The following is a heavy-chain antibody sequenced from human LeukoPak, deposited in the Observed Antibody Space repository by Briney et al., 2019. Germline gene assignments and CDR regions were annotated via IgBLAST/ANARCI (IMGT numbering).Heavy chain of an antibody. V-gene: IGHV4-39*01. CDR3: ARHGRQLPTYPHFRY. Sequence: SETLSLTCTVSGGSISSSSYYWGWIRQPPGKGLEWIGSIYYSGSTYHNPSLKSRVTISVDTSKNQFSLKLSSVTAADTAVYYCARHGRQLPTYPHFRYWGQGTLVTVSS. CDR2: IYYSGST. D-gene: IGHD2-2*01. CDR1: GGSISSSSYY. J-gene: IGHJ4*02.